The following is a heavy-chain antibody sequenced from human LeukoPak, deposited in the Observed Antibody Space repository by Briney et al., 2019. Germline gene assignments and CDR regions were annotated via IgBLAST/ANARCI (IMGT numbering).Heavy chain of an antibody. CDR3: ATDHCSSTSCSY. V-gene: IGHV1-3*01. D-gene: IGHD2-2*01. CDR2: INAGNGNT. J-gene: IGHJ4*02. CDR1: GHTFTSYA. Sequence: ASVKVSCKASGHTFTSYAMHWVRQAPGQRLEWMGWINAGNGNTKYSQKFQGRVTITRDTSASTAYMELSSLRSEDTAVYYCATDHCSSTSCSYWGQGTLVTVSS.